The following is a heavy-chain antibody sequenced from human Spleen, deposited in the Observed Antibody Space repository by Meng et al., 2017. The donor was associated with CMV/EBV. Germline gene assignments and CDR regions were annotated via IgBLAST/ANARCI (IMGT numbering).Heavy chain of an antibody. J-gene: IGHJ4*02. Sequence: GGSLRLSCAASGFTFRNYEMNWVRQAPGKGLEWVSYISSSGTTIKYTDSVKGRFTISRDNAKNSLFLQMNSLRVEDTAVYYCAKDVEYSSSYYFDYWGQGTLVTVSS. D-gene: IGHD6-6*01. V-gene: IGHV3-48*03. CDR2: ISSSGTTI. CDR3: AKDVEYSSSYYFDY. CDR1: GFTFRNYE.